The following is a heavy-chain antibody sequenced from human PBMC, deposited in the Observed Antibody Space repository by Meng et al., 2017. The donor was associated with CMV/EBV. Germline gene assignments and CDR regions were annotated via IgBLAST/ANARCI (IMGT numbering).Heavy chain of an antibody. Sequence: GESLKISCAASGFTFSSYAMHCVRQAPGKGLEWVSVISYDGSNKYYADSVKGRFTISRDNSKNTLYLQMNSLRAEDTAVYYCAKDKGGYCSSTSCYTYYHYGMDVWGQGTTVTVSS. CDR3: AKDKGGYCSSTSCYTYYHYGMDV. CDR1: GFTFSSYA. D-gene: IGHD2-2*02. V-gene: IGHV3-30-3*01. CDR2: ISYDGSNK. J-gene: IGHJ6*02.